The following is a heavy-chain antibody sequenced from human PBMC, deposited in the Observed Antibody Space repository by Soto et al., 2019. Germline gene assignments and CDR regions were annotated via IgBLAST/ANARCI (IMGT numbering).Heavy chain of an antibody. Sequence: PSETLSLTCTGSGGSVTSGRYYWSWSRQPPGKGLEWIGYIYYTGRTSYSSSLKSRVTISVDTPENQFSLKLSSVTAADTAKYYCARSGAGSGWLGGQGTQVTVS. V-gene: IGHV4-61*01. CDR3: ARSGAGSGWL. CDR1: GGSVTSGRYY. J-gene: IGHJ4*02. D-gene: IGHD6-19*01. CDR2: IYYTGRT.